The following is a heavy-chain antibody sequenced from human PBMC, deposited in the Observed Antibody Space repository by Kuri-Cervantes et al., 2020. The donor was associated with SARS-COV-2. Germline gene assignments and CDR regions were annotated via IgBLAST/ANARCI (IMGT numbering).Heavy chain of an antibody. CDR1: GFTFDDYA. J-gene: IGHJ4*02. CDR3: ANEIAVAGSFDY. CDR2: ISSSSSYI. V-gene: IGHV3-21*01. Sequence: GESLKISCAASGFTFDDYAMNWVRQAPGKGLEWVSSISSSSSYIYYADSVKGRFTISRDNAKNSLYLQMNSLRAEDTAVYYCANEIAVAGSFDYWGQGTLVTVSS. D-gene: IGHD6-19*01.